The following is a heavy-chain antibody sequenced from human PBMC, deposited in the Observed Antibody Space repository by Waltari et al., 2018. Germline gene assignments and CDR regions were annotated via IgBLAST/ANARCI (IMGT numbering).Heavy chain of an antibody. CDR3: ARRYGGNGVDAFDI. CDR1: GGSISSYY. CDR2: IYYSGGT. D-gene: IGHD4-17*01. J-gene: IGHJ3*02. Sequence: QVQLQESGPGLVKPSETLSLTCPVSGGSISSYYWNWIRQPPGKGLEWIGYIYYSGGTNYNPSLKSRVTISVDTSKNQFSLKLRSVTAADTAVYYCARRYGGNGVDAFDIWGQGTMVTVSS. V-gene: IGHV4-59*01.